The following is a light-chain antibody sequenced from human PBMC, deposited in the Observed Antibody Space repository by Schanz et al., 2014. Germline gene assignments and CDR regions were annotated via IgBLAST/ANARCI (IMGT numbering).Light chain of an antibody. J-gene: IGKJ1*01. CDR3: QQRANWPRT. Sequence: EIVMTQSPGTLSVSPGERASLSCRASRSVSSNLAWYQQKPGQAPRLLIYDASNRATGIPARFSGSGSGTDFTLTIDSLEPEDFAVYFCQQRANWPRTFGQGTQVEIK. CDR1: RSVSSN. V-gene: IGKV3-11*01. CDR2: DAS.